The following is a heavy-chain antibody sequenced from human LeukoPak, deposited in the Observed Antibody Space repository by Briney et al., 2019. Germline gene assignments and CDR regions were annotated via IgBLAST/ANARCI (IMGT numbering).Heavy chain of an antibody. CDR1: GFTYSSYA. Sequence: GGSLRLSCAGSGFTYSSYAMSWVRQAPGKGLEWVSTISGSGGAGTYYADSVKGRFTVSRDNSRNTLYLPMNSLRAEDTAVYYCVKDRGGSPFYGMDVWGQGTTVTVSS. CDR2: ISGSGGAGT. D-gene: IGHD1-26*01. J-gene: IGHJ6*02. V-gene: IGHV3-23*01. CDR3: VKDRGGSPFYGMDV.